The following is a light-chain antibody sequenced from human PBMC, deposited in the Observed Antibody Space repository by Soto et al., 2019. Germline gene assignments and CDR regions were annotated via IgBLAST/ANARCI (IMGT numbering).Light chain of an antibody. CDR3: QSYDTSLSGGSV. V-gene: IGLV1-40*01. CDR1: SSNIGAGFD. CDR2: GNN. Sequence: QSVLTQSPSVSGAPGQRVSISCTGTSSNIGAGFDVHWYQQLPATAPKLLIYGNNNRPSGVPDRFSGSKSGTSASLAITGLQAEDEDDYYCQSYDTSLSGGSVFGTGTKLTVL. J-gene: IGLJ1*01.